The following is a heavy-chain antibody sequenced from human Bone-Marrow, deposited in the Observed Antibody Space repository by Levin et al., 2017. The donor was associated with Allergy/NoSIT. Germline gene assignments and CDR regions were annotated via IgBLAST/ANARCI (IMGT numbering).Heavy chain of an antibody. CDR1: GFTFSSYA. V-gene: IGHV3-23*01. CDR2: ISGSGGST. J-gene: IGHJ4*02. Sequence: PSETLSLTCAASGFTFSSYAMSWVRQAPGKGLEWVSAISGSGGSTYYADSVKGRFTISRDNSKTTLYLQMNSLRAEDTAVYYCAKDFRWGYDFWSGYQNFDYWGQGTLVTVSS. D-gene: IGHD3-3*01. CDR3: AKDFRWGYDFWSGYQNFDY.